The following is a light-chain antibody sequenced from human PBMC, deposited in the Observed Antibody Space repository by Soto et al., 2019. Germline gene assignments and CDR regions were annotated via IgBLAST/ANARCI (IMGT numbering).Light chain of an antibody. Sequence: QSVLTQPPSVSGTPGHRVSISCSGSTSNLGGNTVNWYQQLPGTAPKLLIYTNNQRPSGVPDRFSGSKSGTSASLAISGLWSEDEGDFYCAAWDDSLNAVVFGGGTKLTVL. V-gene: IGLV1-44*01. CDR2: TNN. J-gene: IGLJ2*01. CDR3: AAWDDSLNAVV. CDR1: TSNLGGNT.